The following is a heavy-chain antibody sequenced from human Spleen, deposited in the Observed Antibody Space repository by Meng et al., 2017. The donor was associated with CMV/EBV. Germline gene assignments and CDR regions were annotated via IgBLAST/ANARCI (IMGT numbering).Heavy chain of an antibody. CDR1: GGSIKNPNYY. CDR2: IYYTGT. CDR3: ARMRGSGSEDY. J-gene: IGHJ4*02. D-gene: IGHD3-10*01. Sequence: CTVSGGSIKNPNYYWSWNRQRPGKGLEWLGYIYYTGTYYNPSLTSRIVISLDSSNNRYSLTLRSVTAADTALYYCARMRGSGSEDYWGPGTLVTVSS. V-gene: IGHV4-31*03.